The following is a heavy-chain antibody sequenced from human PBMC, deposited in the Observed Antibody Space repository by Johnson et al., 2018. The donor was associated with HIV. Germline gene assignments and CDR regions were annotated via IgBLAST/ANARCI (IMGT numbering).Heavy chain of an antibody. D-gene: IGHD3-22*01. J-gene: IGHJ3*02. V-gene: IGHV3-25*03. CDR3: AKAWGSGYYSSYAFDI. Sequence: VQLVESGGGLAKPAWSPRLSCAASQFTFSTYYVNCVRQAPGNGLELVGQVNLNGGCTKFKDSGKDGFNTSRDNAKNTLHLQMNSLRAEDTAWYYCAKAWGSGYYSSYAFDIWGQGTMVTVSS. CDR2: VNLNGGCT. CDR1: QFTFSTYY.